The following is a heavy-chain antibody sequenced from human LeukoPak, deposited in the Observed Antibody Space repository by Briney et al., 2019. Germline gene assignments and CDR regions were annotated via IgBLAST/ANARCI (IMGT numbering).Heavy chain of an antibody. V-gene: IGHV3-23*01. J-gene: IGHJ4*02. D-gene: IGHD3-16*02. CDR1: GFTFSSYA. Sequence: GGSLRLSCAASGFTFSSYAMSWVRQAPGKGLEWVSAISGSGGSTYYADSVKGRFTISRDNSKNTLYLQMNSLRAEDTAVYYCARAPPRLMITFGGVIVGFDYWGQGTLVTVSS. CDR3: ARAPPRLMITFGGVIVGFDY. CDR2: ISGSGGST.